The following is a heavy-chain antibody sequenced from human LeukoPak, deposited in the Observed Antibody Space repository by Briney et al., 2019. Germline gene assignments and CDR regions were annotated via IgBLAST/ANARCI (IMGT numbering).Heavy chain of an antibody. Sequence: GGSLRLSCAASGFTVSTNYLSWVRQAPGKGLEWVSLIYSGGGTYYADSVKGRFTISRDNSRNTLSLQMNSLRVDDTAVYYCARGFRSVTTWGYFDYWGQGALVTVSS. D-gene: IGHD4-17*01. CDR2: IYSGGGT. CDR3: ARGFRSVTTWGYFDY. V-gene: IGHV3-66*01. CDR1: GFTVSTNY. J-gene: IGHJ4*02.